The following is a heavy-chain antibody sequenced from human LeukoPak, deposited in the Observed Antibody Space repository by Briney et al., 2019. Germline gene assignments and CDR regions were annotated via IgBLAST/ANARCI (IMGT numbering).Heavy chain of an antibody. V-gene: IGHV4-38-2*01. CDR2: MYHSGRT. J-gene: IGHJ4*02. D-gene: IGHD6-19*01. CDR3: VRVALGYSSGWVPDY. Sequence: PSETLSLTCAVSGYSISSGYYWGGIRQPPGKGLEWIGSMYHSGRTYYNPSLKSRVTISLDTSKNQFSLKLSSVTAADTVVYYCVRVALGYSSGWVPDYWGQGTLVTVSP. CDR1: GYSISSGYY.